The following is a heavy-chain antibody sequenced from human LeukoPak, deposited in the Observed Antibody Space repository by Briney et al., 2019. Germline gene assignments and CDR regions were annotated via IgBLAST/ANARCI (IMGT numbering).Heavy chain of an antibody. J-gene: IGHJ3*02. Sequence: ASVKVSCKASGYTFTSYDINWVRQATEQGLEWMGWMNPNSGNTGYAQKFQGRVTMTRNTSISTAYMELSSLRSEDTAVYYCARGRAAAGTTAFDIWGQGTMVTVSS. CDR1: GYTFTSYD. V-gene: IGHV1-8*01. CDR2: MNPNSGNT. D-gene: IGHD6-13*01. CDR3: ARGRAAAGTTAFDI.